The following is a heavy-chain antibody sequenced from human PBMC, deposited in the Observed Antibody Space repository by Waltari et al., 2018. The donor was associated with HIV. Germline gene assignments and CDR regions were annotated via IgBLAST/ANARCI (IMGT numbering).Heavy chain of an antibody. CDR1: GFTLSSYW. Sequence: EVQLVESGGGLVQPGGSLRLSCAASGFTLSSYWMSWVRQAPGKGRECVANIKQDGSEEYQVDSVKGRFTISRDNAKNSLYLQMNSLRVEETAVYYCARDSHYDILTGSYFDYWGQGTLVTVSS. CDR3: ARDSHYDILTGSYFDY. J-gene: IGHJ4*02. V-gene: IGHV3-7*01. CDR2: IKQDGSEE. D-gene: IGHD3-9*01.